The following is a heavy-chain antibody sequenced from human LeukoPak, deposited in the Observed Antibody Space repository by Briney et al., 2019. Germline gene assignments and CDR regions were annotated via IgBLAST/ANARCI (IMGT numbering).Heavy chain of an antibody. D-gene: IGHD2-2*01. Sequence: ASETLSLTCTVSGGSISSYYWSWIRQPPGKGLEWIGRIYTSGSTNYNPSLKSRVAISVDTSKNQFSLKLSSVTAADTAVYYCARDRWDIVVVPAAPGWFDPWGQGTLVTVSS. CDR1: GGSISSYY. CDR3: ARDRWDIVVVPAAPGWFDP. CDR2: IYTSGST. J-gene: IGHJ5*02. V-gene: IGHV4-4*08.